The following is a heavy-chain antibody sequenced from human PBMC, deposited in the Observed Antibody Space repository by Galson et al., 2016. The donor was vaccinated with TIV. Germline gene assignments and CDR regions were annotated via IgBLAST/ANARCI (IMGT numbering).Heavy chain of an antibody. D-gene: IGHD3-3*01. CDR1: GGSLSTYL. Sequence: SVKVSCKASGGSLSTYLISWVRQAPGQGLEWMGRIIPALGMANYAQRFQGRVTMPVDRSTSTFYMELNSLRSEDTAVYYCARTPVTTGDTQDDSWGQGTLVTVSS. CDR3: ARTPVTTGDTQDDS. CDR2: IIPALGMA. V-gene: IGHV1-69*02. J-gene: IGHJ4*02.